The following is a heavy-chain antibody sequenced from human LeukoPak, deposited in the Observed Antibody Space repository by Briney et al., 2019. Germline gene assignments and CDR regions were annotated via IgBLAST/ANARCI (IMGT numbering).Heavy chain of an antibody. CDR1: GFTFSSYW. D-gene: IGHD3-10*01. Sequence: GGSLRLSCTVSGFTFSSYWMSWVRQAPGKGLEWVAVIWYDGSNKYYADSVKGRFTISRDNSKNTLYLQMNSLRAEDTAVYYCARDRTNYYGSGSYYNRRRDNWFDPWGQGTLVTVSS. J-gene: IGHJ5*02. V-gene: IGHV3-33*08. CDR2: IWYDGSNK. CDR3: ARDRTNYYGSGSYYNRRRDNWFDP.